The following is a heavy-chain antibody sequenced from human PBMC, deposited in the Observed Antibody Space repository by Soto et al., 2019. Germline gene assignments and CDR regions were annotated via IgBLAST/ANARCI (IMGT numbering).Heavy chain of an antibody. V-gene: IGHV3-30*18. CDR3: AKDTVVGLSYFDY. J-gene: IGHJ4*02. Sequence: ESGGGVVQPGRSLRLSCAASGFTFSSYGMHWVRQAPGKGLEWVAVISYDGSNKYYADSVKGRFTISRDNSKNTLYLQMNSLRAEDTAVYYCAKDTVVGLSYFDYWGQGTLVTVSS. CDR2: ISYDGSNK. CDR1: GFTFSSYG. D-gene: IGHD2-15*01.